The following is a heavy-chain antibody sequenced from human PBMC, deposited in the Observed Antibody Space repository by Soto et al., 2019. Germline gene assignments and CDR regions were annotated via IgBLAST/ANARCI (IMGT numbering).Heavy chain of an antibody. J-gene: IGHJ4*02. CDR2: ISDSGSR. CDR1: GGSLDDFY. D-gene: IGHD5-12*01. Sequence: SETLSLTCTVSGGSLDDFYWSWIRQPPGKAPEWIAYISDSGSRNYNPSLGSRVTISVDTSNNQFSLKLTSVTAADTAVYYCARDGYNSYYFDLWGQGTLVTVS. V-gene: IGHV4-59*01. CDR3: ARDGYNSYYFDL.